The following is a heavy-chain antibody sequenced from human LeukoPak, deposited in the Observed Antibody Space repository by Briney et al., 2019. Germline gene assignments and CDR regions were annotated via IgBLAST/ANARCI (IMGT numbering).Heavy chain of an antibody. CDR2: IYSGGGT. J-gene: IGHJ4*02. CDR1: GFSFNNFA. CDR3: TRDLSGYEKNPY. Sequence: QPGGSLRLSCAASGFSFNNFAMSWVRQAPGKGLEWVSVIYSGGGTYYADSVKGRFIISRDSSKNTLYLQMNSLRTEDTAVYFCTRDLSGYEKNPYWGQGTLVTVSS. V-gene: IGHV3-66*01. D-gene: IGHD5-12*01.